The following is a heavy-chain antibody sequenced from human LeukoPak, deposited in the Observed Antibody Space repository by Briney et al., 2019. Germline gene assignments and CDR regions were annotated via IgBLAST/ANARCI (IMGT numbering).Heavy chain of an antibody. J-gene: IGHJ5*02. V-gene: IGHV4-61*01. Sequence: PSETLSLTCTVSGGSVSSGSYYWSWIRQPPGKGLEWIGYIYYSGSTNYNPSLKSRVTISVDTSKNQFSLKLSSVTAADTAVYYCARDLNYDILTGDNWFDPWGQGTLVTVSS. CDR1: GGSVSSGSYY. CDR3: ARDLNYDILTGDNWFDP. D-gene: IGHD3-9*01. CDR2: IYYSGST.